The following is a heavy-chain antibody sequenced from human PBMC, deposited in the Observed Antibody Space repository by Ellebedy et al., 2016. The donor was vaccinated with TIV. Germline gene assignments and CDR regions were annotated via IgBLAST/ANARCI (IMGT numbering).Heavy chain of an antibody. J-gene: IGHJ4*02. CDR3: ARDWGGYGDAFY. V-gene: IGHV3-48*02. D-gene: IGHD4-17*01. CDR1: GFTFTSHG. Sequence: GESLKISCVASGFTFTSHGMNWVRQAPGKGLEWISYIAPSSDTLHYADSVKGRFTVSRDNARSSLYLQMSSLRDEDTAVYYCARDWGGYGDAFYWGQGTLVTVSS. CDR2: IAPSSDTL.